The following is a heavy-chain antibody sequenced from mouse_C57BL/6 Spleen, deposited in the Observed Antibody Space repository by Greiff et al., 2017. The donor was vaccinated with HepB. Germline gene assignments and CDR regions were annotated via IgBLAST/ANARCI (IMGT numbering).Heavy chain of an antibody. CDR2: ISSGGDYI. V-gene: IGHV5-9-1*02. CDR3: TRDPLDSSGPGFAY. J-gene: IGHJ3*01. D-gene: IGHD3-2*02. CDR1: GFTFSSYA. Sequence: EVQWVESGEGLVKPGGSLKLSCAASGFTFSSYAMSWVRQTPEKRLEWVAYISSGGDYIYYADTVKGRFTISRDNARNTLYLQMSSLKSEDTAMYYCTRDPLDSSGPGFAYWGQGTLVTVSA.